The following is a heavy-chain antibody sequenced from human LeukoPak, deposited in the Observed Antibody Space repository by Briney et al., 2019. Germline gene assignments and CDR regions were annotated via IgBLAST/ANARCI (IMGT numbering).Heavy chain of an antibody. D-gene: IGHD2-2*01. V-gene: IGHV3-21*01. J-gene: IGHJ4*02. CDR1: GFTFSSYS. CDR3: ARVVPAAIDY. Sequence: PGGSLRLPCAASGFTFSSYSMNWVRQAPGKGLEWVSSISSSSSYIYYADSVKGRFTISRDNAKNSLYLQMNSLRAEDTAVYYCARVVPAAIDYWGQGTLVTVSS. CDR2: ISSSSSYI.